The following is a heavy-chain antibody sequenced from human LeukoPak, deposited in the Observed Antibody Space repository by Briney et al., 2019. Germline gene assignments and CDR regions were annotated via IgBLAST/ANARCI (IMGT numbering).Heavy chain of an antibody. CDR1: GFTFSSYA. CDR3: AKDDGVYCSSTSCWDDAFDV. J-gene: IGHJ3*01. D-gene: IGHD2-2*01. V-gene: IGHV3-23*01. Sequence: GGSLRLSCAASGFTFSSYAMSWVRQAPGKGLEWVSAISGSGGSTYYADSVKGGFTISRDNSKSTLYLQMNSLRAEDTAVYYCAKDDGVYCSSTSCWDDAFDVWGRGTMVTVSS. CDR2: ISGSGGST.